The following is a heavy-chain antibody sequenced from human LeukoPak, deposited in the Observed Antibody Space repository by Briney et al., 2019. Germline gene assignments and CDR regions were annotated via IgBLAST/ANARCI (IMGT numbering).Heavy chain of an antibody. CDR1: GDSVSSNSAA. CDR3: ARGWRYYYDSSGYLDY. D-gene: IGHD3-22*01. Sequence: SQTLSLTCAISGDSVSSNSAAWNWIRQSPSRGLEWLGRTYYRSKWYNDYAVSVKSRITANPDTSKNQFSLQPNSVTPEDTAVYYCARGWRYYYDSSGYLDYWGQGTLVTVSS. CDR2: TYYRSKWYN. J-gene: IGHJ4*02. V-gene: IGHV6-1*01.